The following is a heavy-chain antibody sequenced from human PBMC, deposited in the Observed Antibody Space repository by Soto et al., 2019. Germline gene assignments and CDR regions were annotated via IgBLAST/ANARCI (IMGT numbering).Heavy chain of an antibody. CDR2: ISYDGSNK. Sequence: QVQLVESGGGVVQPGRSLRLSCAASGFTFSSYGMHWVRQAPGKGLEWVAVISYDGSNKYYADSVKGRFTISRDNSKNPLYLQMNSLRAEDTAVYYCAGRCSSTSCAAYYYYGMDVWGQGTTVTVSS. V-gene: IGHV3-30*03. J-gene: IGHJ6*02. CDR1: GFTFSSYG. D-gene: IGHD2-2*01. CDR3: AGRCSSTSCAAYYYYGMDV.